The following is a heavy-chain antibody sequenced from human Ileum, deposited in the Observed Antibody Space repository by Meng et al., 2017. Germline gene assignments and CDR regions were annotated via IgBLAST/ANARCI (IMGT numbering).Heavy chain of an antibody. CDR3: ARDQNGY. J-gene: IGHJ4*02. V-gene: IGHV1-69*06. Sequence: VPVVQSGGEVKKPGSSARVSCQASGGTFSSYAISWVRQAPGQGLEWVGGIIPIFGTANYAQKFQGRVTITADKSTSTAYMELSSLRSEDTAVYYCARDQNGYWGQGTLVTVSS. D-gene: IGHD2-8*01. CDR1: GGTFSSYA. CDR2: IIPIFGTA.